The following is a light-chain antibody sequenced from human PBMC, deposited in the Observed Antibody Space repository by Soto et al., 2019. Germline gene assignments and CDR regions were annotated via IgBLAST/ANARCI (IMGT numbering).Light chain of an antibody. Sequence: QSALTQPASVSGSPGQSVTISCSGSSSDVGAYNYVSWYQRHPCKAPKLMIYDVTNRPSGVSNRVSGSKSGNTASLTISGLQAEDDADYFCSSYTSSSTVVFGGGTKLTVL. CDR2: DVT. CDR3: SSYTSSSTVV. CDR1: SSDVGAYNY. J-gene: IGLJ3*02. V-gene: IGLV2-14*01.